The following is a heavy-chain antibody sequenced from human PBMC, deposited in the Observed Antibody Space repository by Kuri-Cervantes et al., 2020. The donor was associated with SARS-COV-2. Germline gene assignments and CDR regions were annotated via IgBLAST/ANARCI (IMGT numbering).Heavy chain of an antibody. CDR1: GLTFSSYG. Sequence: GESLKISCAASGLTFSSYGMHWVRQAPGKGLEWVVVISYDGSNKYYADSVKGRFAISRDNSKNTLYLQMNSLRVEDTAVYYCARDSLDGSGSKPGYYYGVDVWGQGTPVTVSS. J-gene: IGHJ6*02. D-gene: IGHD3-22*01. V-gene: IGHV3-30*03. CDR2: ISYDGSNK. CDR3: ARDSLDGSGSKPGYYYGVDV.